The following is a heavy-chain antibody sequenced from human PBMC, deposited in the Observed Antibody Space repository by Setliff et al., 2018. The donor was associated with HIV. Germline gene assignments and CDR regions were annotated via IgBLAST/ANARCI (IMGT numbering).Heavy chain of an antibody. D-gene: IGHD3-22*01. CDR1: GFTFDDYA. V-gene: IGHV3-9*01. CDR3: AKDRYYDSSGSPFDY. J-gene: IGHJ4*02. Sequence: PGGSLRLSCAASGFTFDDYAMHWGRQSPGKGPEWVAGITWNSATIAYADSVQGRFTTSRDNDRHYVYLQMTSLRPEDTAVYYCAKDRYYDSSGSPFDYWGQGTLVTVSS. CDR2: ITWNSATI.